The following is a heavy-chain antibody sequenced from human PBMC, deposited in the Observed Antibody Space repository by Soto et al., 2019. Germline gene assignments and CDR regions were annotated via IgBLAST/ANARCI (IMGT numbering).Heavy chain of an antibody. CDR2: ISYDGSNK. CDR1: GFTFSSYA. V-gene: IGHV3-30-3*01. CDR3: ARAAFGAAGSDFDY. J-gene: IGHJ4*02. Sequence: QVQLVESGGGVVQPGRSLRLSCAASGFTFSSYAMHWVRQAPGKGLEWVAVISYDGSNKYYADSVKGRFTISRDNSKNTLYLQMNSLRAEDTAVYYCARAAFGAAGSDFDYWGQGTLVTVSS. D-gene: IGHD6-13*01.